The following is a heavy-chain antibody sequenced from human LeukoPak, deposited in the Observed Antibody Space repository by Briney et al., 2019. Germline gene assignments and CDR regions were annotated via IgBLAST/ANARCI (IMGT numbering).Heavy chain of an antibody. CDR1: GFILSDAW. Sequence: GGSLRLSCAVSGFILSDAWMSWVRQTPGKGLEWVGRIESKTDGGTTDYAALVKGRFTISRDDSTNTLYLQMNSLKSEDTAVYYCTTYGSGRKFDYWGQGVLVTVSS. D-gene: IGHD3-10*01. V-gene: IGHV3-15*04. CDR3: TTYGSGRKFDY. J-gene: IGHJ4*02. CDR2: IESKTDGGTT.